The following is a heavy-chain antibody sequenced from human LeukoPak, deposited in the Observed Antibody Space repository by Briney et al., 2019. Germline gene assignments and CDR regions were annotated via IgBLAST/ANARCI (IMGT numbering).Heavy chain of an antibody. CDR2: MNPNSGKT. J-gene: IGHJ6*03. V-gene: IGHV1-8*01. CDR1: GYTFTSYD. D-gene: IGHD6-13*01. CDR3: ARGRSSSSWYYYPLYYYYMDV. Sequence: ASVKVSCKASGYTFTSYDIKWVRQATGQGLEWMGWMNPNSGKTGYAQKFQGRVTMTRDTSINTAYMELSSLTSEDTAVYYCARGRSSSSWYYYPLYYYYMDVWGKGTTVTVSS.